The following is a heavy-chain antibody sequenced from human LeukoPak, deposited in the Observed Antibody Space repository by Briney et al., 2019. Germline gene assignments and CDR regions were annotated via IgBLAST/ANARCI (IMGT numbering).Heavy chain of an antibody. CDR3: AREAAAGTGYFDY. CDR1: GGTFSSYA. J-gene: IGHJ4*02. CDR2: IIPIFGTA. V-gene: IGHV1-69*05. Sequence: ASVKVSCKASGGTFSSYAISWVRQAPGQGLEWMGGIIPIFGTANYAQKFQGRVTITTDESTSTAYMELSSLRSEDTAVYYCAREAAAGTGYFDYWGQGTLVTVSS. D-gene: IGHD6-13*01.